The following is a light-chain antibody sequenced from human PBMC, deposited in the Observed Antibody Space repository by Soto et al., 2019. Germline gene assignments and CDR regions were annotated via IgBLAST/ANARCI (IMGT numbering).Light chain of an antibody. J-gene: IGLJ2*01. Sequence: QAVVTQPPSASGTPGQRVTISCSGSSSNIGSNTVNWYQQLPGTAPKLLTYSNNQRPSGVPDRFSGSKSGTSASLAISGLQSEDEADYYCAAWDDSLKGVVFGGGTKVTVL. V-gene: IGLV1-44*01. CDR2: SNN. CDR1: SSNIGSNT. CDR3: AAWDDSLKGVV.